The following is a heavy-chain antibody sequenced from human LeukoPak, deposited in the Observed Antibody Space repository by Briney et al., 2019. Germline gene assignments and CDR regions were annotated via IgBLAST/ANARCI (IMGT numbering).Heavy chain of an antibody. Sequence: SETLSLTCTVSGGSFSSHYWSWIRQPPGKGLEWIGYISYIGSTNYNPSLKSRVTISVDTSKNQFSLKLSSVTAADAAVYYCARDPTTVTKGLDIWGQGTMVTVSS. J-gene: IGHJ3*02. D-gene: IGHD4-17*01. CDR2: ISYIGST. CDR1: GGSFSSHY. V-gene: IGHV4-59*11. CDR3: ARDPTTVTKGLDI.